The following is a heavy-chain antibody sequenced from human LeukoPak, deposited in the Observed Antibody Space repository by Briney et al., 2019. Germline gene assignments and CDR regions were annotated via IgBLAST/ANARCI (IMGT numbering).Heavy chain of an antibody. Sequence: GGSLTVSPAESRYLLSEALICSGRQAPGKGLEWVGHIIRKIDGGTTDYAAPVKRRFTISRDDSKQTIYLEMTSLKIEDPAVFYSTTESQVTGIRYYWGKGTLVSVSS. CDR3: TTESQVTGIRYY. V-gene: IGHV3-15*01. CDR1: YLLSEAL. D-gene: IGHD2-21*02. J-gene: IGHJ4*02. CDR2: IIRKIDGGTT.